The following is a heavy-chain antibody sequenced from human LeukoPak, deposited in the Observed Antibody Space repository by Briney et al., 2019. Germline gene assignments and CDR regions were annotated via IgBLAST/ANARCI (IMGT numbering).Heavy chain of an antibody. J-gene: IGHJ4*02. CDR1: GFTFSGSA. Sequence: GGSVRLSCAASGFTFSGSAMHWVRQASGKGLEWVGRIRSKANSYATAYAASVKGRFTISRDDSKNTAYLQMNSLKTEDTAVYYCTSASDIIMITFGGEYYFDYWGQGTLVTVSS. V-gene: IGHV3-73*01. D-gene: IGHD3-16*01. CDR2: IRSKANSYAT. CDR3: TSASDIIMITFGGEYYFDY.